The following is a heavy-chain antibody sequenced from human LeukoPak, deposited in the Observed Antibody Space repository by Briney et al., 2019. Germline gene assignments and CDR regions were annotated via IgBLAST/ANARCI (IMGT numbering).Heavy chain of an antibody. J-gene: IGHJ4*02. CDR3: ARSTGSTMFIDY. V-gene: IGHV4-59*01. CDR1: GGSISPYY. CDR2: IYYSGNT. Sequence: SETLSLTCTVSGGSISPYYWSWIRRPPGKGLEWLGYIYYSGNTEYKPSLKSRVAMSVDTSKNQFSLRLSSVTAADTAVYYCARSTGSTMFIDYWGQGTLVTVSS. D-gene: IGHD3-10*02.